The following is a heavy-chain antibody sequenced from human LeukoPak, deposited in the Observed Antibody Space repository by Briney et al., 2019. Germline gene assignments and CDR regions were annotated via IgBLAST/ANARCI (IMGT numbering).Heavy chain of an antibody. V-gene: IGHV3-7*01. CDR2: INQDGSEN. CDR1: GFTFNDYW. Sequence: PGGSLRLSCAASGFTFNDYWMNWVRQAPGKGLEWVANINQDGSENYYVDSVKGRFTISRDNAKNSLYLQMNSLRAEDTAVYYCVAMDFDYWGQGTLVTVSS. CDR3: VAMDFDY. J-gene: IGHJ4*02. D-gene: IGHD2-8*01.